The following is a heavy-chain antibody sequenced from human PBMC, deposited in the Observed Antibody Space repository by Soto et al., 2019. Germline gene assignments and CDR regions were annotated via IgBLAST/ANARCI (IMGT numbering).Heavy chain of an antibody. Sequence: QVQLVQSGAEVKKPGSSVKVSCKASGGTFSSYAISWVRQAPGQGLEWMGGIIPIFGTANYAQKFQGRVTITADESTSTAYMELSSLRSEDTAVYYCARVFGVDYGDKNLYYCYGMDVWGQGTTVTVSS. J-gene: IGHJ6*02. CDR1: GGTFSSYA. CDR2: IIPIFGTA. D-gene: IGHD4-17*01. CDR3: ARVFGVDYGDKNLYYCYGMDV. V-gene: IGHV1-69*01.